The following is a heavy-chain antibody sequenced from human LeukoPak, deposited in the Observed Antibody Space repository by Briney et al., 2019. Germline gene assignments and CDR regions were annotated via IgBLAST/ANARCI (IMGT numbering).Heavy chain of an antibody. CDR3: ARDTRGYNNYFDY. Sequence: GGSLRLSCAASGFTFSSYGMHWVRQAPGKGLEWVAVIWYDGSNKYYADSVKGRFTIPRDNSKNTLYLQMNSLRAEDTAVYYCARDTRGYNNYFDYWGQGTLVTVSS. V-gene: IGHV3-33*01. CDR2: IWYDGSNK. D-gene: IGHD5-18*01. J-gene: IGHJ4*02. CDR1: GFTFSSYG.